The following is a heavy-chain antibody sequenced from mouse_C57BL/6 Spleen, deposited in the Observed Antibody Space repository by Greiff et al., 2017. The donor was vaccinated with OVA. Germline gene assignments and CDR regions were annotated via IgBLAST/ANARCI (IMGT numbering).Heavy chain of an antibody. V-gene: IGHV3-8*01. D-gene: IGHD4-1*01. J-gene: IGHJ2*01. CDR2: ISYSGST. CDR1: GSSITSDY. Sequence: EVKLEESGPGLAKPSQTLSLTCSVTGSSITSDYWTWIRKFPGNKLEYMGYISYSGSTYYNPSLKSRISITRDTSKNQYYLQLNSVTTEDTATYYCARSSNWVFDYWGQGTTLTVSS. CDR3: ARSSNWVFDY.